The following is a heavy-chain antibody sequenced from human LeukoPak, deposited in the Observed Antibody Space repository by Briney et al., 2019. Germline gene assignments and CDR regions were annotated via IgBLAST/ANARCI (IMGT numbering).Heavy chain of an antibody. D-gene: IGHD2-2*02. CDR1: GYTFTSYG. CDR2: INTYNGNA. J-gene: IGHJ6*03. CDR3: ARAPGYCSTTSCYSFYYYYYMDF. Sequence: ASVKVSCKASGYTFTSYGISWVRQAPGQGLEWMGWINTYNGNANYAQKLQGRVTMTTDTSTGTANMELRSLRSDDTAVYYCARAPGYCSTTSCYSFYYYYYMDFWGKGTTVTVSS. V-gene: IGHV1-18*01.